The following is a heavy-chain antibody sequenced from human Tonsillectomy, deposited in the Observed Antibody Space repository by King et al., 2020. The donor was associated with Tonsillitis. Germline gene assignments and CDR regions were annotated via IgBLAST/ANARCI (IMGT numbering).Heavy chain of an antibody. CDR1: GYTFTSYS. CDR3: AGDLYGSGSYYNYFDY. V-gene: IGHV1-18*04. D-gene: IGHD3-10*01. J-gene: IGHJ4*02. Sequence: VQLVESGAEVKKPGASVKVSCTASGYTFTSYSVTWVRQAPGQGLEWMGWISAYNGNTNYAQKFQGRVTMTTDTSTSTAYMELRSLRSDDTAVYYCAGDLYGSGSYYNYFDYWRQGTLVTVCS. CDR2: ISAYNGNT.